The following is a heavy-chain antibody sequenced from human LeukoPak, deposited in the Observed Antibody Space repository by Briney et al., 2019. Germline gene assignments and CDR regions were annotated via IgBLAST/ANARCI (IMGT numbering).Heavy chain of an antibody. CDR3: ARGGGAFCGSDCHRNFDF. J-gene: IGHJ4*02. D-gene: IGHD2-21*02. CDR1: GLIASNTN. Sequence: GGPLRLSCAASGLIASNTNLSWVRQVPGKGLEWVSVFYSDGSTYYANSVKGRFTISRDNSKNTLDLQMNSLGAEDTAVYYCARGGGAFCGSDCHRNFDFWGQGTLVTVSS. CDR2: FYSDGST. V-gene: IGHV3-53*01.